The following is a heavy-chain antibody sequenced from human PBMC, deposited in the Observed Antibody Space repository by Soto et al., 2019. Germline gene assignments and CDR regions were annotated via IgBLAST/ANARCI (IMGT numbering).Heavy chain of an antibody. J-gene: IGHJ6*03. CDR1: GFTFGDYA. CDR3: TRDGPMDYDFWSGYLNYYYYYYMDV. CDR2: IRSKAYGGTT. Sequence: GGSLRLSCTASGFTFGDYAMSWFRQAPGKGLEWVGFIRSKAYGGTTEYAASVKGRFTISRDDSKSIAYLQMNSLKTEDTAVYYCTRDGPMDYDFWSGYLNYYYYYYMDVWGKGTTVTVSS. D-gene: IGHD3-3*01. V-gene: IGHV3-49*03.